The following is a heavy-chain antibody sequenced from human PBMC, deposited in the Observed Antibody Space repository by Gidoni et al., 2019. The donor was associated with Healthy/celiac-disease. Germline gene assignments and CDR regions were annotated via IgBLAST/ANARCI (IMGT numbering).Heavy chain of an antibody. CDR2: IKSKTDGGTT. J-gene: IGHJ4*02. CDR3: TTDPQWLVRGGLYYFDY. D-gene: IGHD6-19*01. Sequence: EVQLVESGGGLVKPGGSLRLSCAASGFTFSNAWMSWVRQAPGKGLEWVGRIKSKTDGGTTDYAAPVKGRFTISRDDSKNTLYLQMNSLKTEDTAVYYCTTDPQWLVRGGLYYFDYWGQGTLVTVSS. V-gene: IGHV3-15*01. CDR1: GFTFSNAW.